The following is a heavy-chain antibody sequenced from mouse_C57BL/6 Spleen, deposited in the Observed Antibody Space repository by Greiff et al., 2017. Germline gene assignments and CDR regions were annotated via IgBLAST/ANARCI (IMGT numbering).Heavy chain of an antibody. J-gene: IGHJ3*01. CDR2: IDPANGNT. CDR3: ARGDYGNYDWFAY. CDR1: GFKIKNTY. Sequence: EVQLQQSVAELVRPGASVKLSCTASGFKIKNTYMHWVKQRPEQGLEWIGRIDPANGNTKYDPKFQGKATITAYTSANTAYLQLSSLTSEDSAIYYCARGDYGNYDWFAYWGQGTLVTVSA. D-gene: IGHD2-1*01. V-gene: IGHV14-3*01.